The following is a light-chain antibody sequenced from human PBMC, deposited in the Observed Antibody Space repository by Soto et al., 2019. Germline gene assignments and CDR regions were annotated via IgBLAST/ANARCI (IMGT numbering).Light chain of an antibody. CDR3: SSFTSDSTVV. CDR1: SSDVGNYNR. J-gene: IGLJ3*02. CDR2: EVS. Sequence: QSALTQPPSVSGSPGQSVTISCTGTSSDVGNYNRVSWYQQPPGTAPKLIIYEVSNRPSGVPDRFSGSKSGNTASLTISGLQAEDEADYYCSSFTSDSTVVFGGGTKLTVL. V-gene: IGLV2-18*02.